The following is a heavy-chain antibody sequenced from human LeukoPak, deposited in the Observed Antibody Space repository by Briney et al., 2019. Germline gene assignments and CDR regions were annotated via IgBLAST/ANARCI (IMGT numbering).Heavy chain of an antibody. Sequence: GGSLRLSCAASGFTVSSNYMSWVRQAPGQGLEWVSVIYSGVSAYYADSVKGRFTISRDNSKNTLYLQMCSLRAEDTAVYYCARALRTPPYYFDYWGQGTLVTVSS. CDR3: ARALRTPPYYFDY. D-gene: IGHD2-15*01. V-gene: IGHV3-53*01. CDR1: GFTVSSNY. J-gene: IGHJ4*02. CDR2: IYSGVSA.